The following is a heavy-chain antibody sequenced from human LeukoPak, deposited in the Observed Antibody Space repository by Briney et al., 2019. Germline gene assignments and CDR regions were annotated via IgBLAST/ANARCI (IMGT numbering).Heavy chain of an antibody. CDR1: GFTFSSYG. V-gene: IGHV3-23*01. CDR3: ARRDIVVVVSASDY. J-gene: IGHJ4*02. D-gene: IGHD2-15*01. Sequence: GRSLRLSCAASGFTFSSYGMSWVRQAPGKGLEWVSAISGSGGSTYYADSVKGRFTISRDNSKNTLYLQMNSLRVDDTAVYYCARRDIVVVVSASDYWGQGTLVTVSS. CDR2: ISGSGGST.